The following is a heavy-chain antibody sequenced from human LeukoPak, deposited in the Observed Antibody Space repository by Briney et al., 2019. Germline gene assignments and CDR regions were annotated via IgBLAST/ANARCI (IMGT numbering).Heavy chain of an antibody. J-gene: IGHJ4*02. Sequence: GGSLRLPCAASGFSFSSYGMHWVRQAPGKGLEWVAVISYDGSNKYYADSVKGRFTISRDNSKNMLYLQMNSLRAEDTAVYYCAKDWGSGSYPPDYWGQGTLVTVSS. CDR2: ISYDGSNK. D-gene: IGHD1-26*01. CDR1: GFSFSSYG. CDR3: AKDWGSGSYPPDY. V-gene: IGHV3-30*18.